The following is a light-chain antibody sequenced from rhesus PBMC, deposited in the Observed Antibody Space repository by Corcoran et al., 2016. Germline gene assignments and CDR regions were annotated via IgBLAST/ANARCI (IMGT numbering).Light chain of an antibody. Sequence: DIQMTQSPSSLSASVGDKVTITCRASQGTSNALAWYKQKPGKAPKLLIYASSTLQSGVPSRFSGSGYGTDVTINIRSRQPEDFAVYYCQQLISYPWTFGTATKVEIK. CDR2: ASS. CDR1: QGTSNA. V-gene: IGKV1-33*01. J-gene: IGKJ1*01. CDR3: QQLISYPWT.